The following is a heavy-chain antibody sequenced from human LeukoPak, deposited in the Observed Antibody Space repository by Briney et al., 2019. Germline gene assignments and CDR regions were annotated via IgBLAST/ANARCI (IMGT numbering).Heavy chain of an antibody. CDR3: ARLLTGNWFDP. CDR2: IYYSGST. CDR1: GGSISSGDYY. Sequence: SQTLSLTXTVSGGSISSGDYYWSWIRQPPGKGLEWIGYIYYSGSTYYNPSLKSRVTISVDTSKNQFSLKLSSVTAADTAVYYCARLLTGNWFDPWGQGTLVTVSS. D-gene: IGHD7-27*01. V-gene: IGHV4-30-4*08. J-gene: IGHJ5*02.